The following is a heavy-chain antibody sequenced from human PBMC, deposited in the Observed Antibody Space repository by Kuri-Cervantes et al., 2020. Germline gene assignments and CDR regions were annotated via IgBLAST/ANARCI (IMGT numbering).Heavy chain of an antibody. CDR1: GGSISSSSYY. Sequence: SETLSLTCTVSGGSISSSSYYWGWIRQPPGKGLEWIGYIYYSGSTYYNPSLKSRVTISVDTSKNQFSLKLSSVTAADTAVYYCARGSDRGVKHWFDPWGQGTLVTVSS. J-gene: IGHJ5*02. CDR3: ARGSDRGVKHWFDP. D-gene: IGHD3-10*01. V-gene: IGHV4-39*07. CDR2: IYYSGST.